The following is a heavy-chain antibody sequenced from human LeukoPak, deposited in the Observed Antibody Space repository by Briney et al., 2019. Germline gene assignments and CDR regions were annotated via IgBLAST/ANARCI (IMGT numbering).Heavy chain of an antibody. Sequence: PGGSLRLSCAASGITLSNYDVNWVRQAPGKGLEWVSVIYNDGSTYYVDFVKGSFTISRDNSKNTLYLQMNTLRAEDTAVYYCVGYGGNSFWGQGTLVTVSS. J-gene: IGHJ4*02. CDR1: GITLSNYD. CDR3: VGYGGNSF. CDR2: IYNDGST. D-gene: IGHD4-23*01. V-gene: IGHV3-66*01.